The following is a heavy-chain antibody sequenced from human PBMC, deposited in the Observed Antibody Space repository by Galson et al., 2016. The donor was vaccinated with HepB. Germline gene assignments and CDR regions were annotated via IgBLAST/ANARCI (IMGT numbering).Heavy chain of an antibody. J-gene: IGHJ4*02. CDR2: INPSGGRT. V-gene: IGHV1-46*01. CDR3: ARDRREYSSSSGDWY. Sequence: SVKVSCKASGYTFTSYYMHWVRQAPGQGLEWMGIINPSGGRTSYAQKFQGRVTMTRDTSTSTVYMELSSLRSEDTAVYYSARDRREYSSSSGDWYWGQGTLVTVSS. D-gene: IGHD6-6*01. CDR1: GYTFTSYY.